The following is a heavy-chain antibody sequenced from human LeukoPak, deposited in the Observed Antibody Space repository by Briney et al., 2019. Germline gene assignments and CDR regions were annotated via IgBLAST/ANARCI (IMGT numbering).Heavy chain of an antibody. CDR1: GFIFGDYA. Sequence: GGSLRLSCTTSGFIFGDYAMTWVRQAPGKGLEWVGFIRSKAYGGTTEYAASVKGRFTISRDDSKNIAYLQMNSLKTEDTAVYYCTRVMIVVVAADYWGQGTLVTVSS. CDR3: TRVMIVVVAADY. V-gene: IGHV3-49*04. J-gene: IGHJ4*02. D-gene: IGHD3-22*01. CDR2: IRSKAYGGTT.